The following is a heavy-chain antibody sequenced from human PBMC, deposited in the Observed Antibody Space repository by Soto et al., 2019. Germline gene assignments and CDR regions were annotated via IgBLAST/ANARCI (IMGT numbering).Heavy chain of an antibody. Sequence: QVQLLESGPRLVKPSQTLSLTCSVSGGSVTTGAYYWGFVRQRPGRGLECLGYIYSFGNTFYNPSRERCVTVSLDTPKNQFSLRLASVRAADTATYFCARVMGDGAGSYWRVDIWGQGTLVSVSS. CDR3: ARVMGDGAGSYWRVDI. J-gene: IGHJ4*02. D-gene: IGHD3-10*01. CDR2: IYSFGNT. V-gene: IGHV4-31*03. CDR1: GGSVTTGAYY.